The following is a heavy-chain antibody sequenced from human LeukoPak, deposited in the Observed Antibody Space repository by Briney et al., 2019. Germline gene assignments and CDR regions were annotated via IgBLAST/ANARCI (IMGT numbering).Heavy chain of an antibody. CDR2: INHSGST. CDR3: ARGARSSSSWRLGNWFDP. D-gene: IGHD6-13*01. Sequence: SETLSLTCTVSGYSISSGYYWGWIRQPPGKGLEWIGEINHSGSTNYNPSLKSRVTISVDTSKNQFSLKLSSVTAADTAVYYCARGARSSSSWRLGNWFDPWGQGTLVTVSS. CDR1: GYSISSGYY. V-gene: IGHV4-38-2*02. J-gene: IGHJ5*02.